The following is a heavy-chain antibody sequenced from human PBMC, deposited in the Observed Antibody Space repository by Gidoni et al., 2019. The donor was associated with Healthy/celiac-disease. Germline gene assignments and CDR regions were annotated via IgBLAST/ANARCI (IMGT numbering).Heavy chain of an antibody. D-gene: IGHD3-3*01. V-gene: IGHV1-69*04. CDR3: ASLEWLLGY. CDR2: IIPILGIA. Sequence: QVQLVQSGAEVQTPGSSVRFSCKASGGTFSSYAISWVRQAPGQGLEWMGRIIPILGIANYAQKFQGRVTITADKSTSTAYMELSSLRAEDTAVYYCASLEWLLGYWGQGTLVTVSS. CDR1: GGTFSSYA. J-gene: IGHJ4*02.